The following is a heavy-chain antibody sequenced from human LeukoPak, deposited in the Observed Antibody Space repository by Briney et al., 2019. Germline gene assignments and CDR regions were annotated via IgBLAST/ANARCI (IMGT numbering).Heavy chain of an antibody. J-gene: IGHJ4*02. Sequence: ASVKVSCKASGYTFTGYYMHWVRQAPGQGLEWMGWINPNSGGTNYAQKFQGRVTMTRDTSISTAYMELSRLRSDDTAVYYCARGGRSSSWSEGLFDYWGQGTLVTVSS. V-gene: IGHV1-2*02. CDR1: GYTFTGYY. CDR3: ARGGRSSSWSEGLFDY. D-gene: IGHD6-13*01. CDR2: INPNSGGT.